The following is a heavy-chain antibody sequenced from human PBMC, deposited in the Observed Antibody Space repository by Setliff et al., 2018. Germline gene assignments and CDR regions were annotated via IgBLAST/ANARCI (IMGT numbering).Heavy chain of an antibody. J-gene: IGHJ3*02. D-gene: IGHD6-19*01. CDR3: ARGWGSGWSKEGAFDI. CDR2: INHSGST. Sequence: SETLSLTCAVYGGSFSGYYWSWIRQPPGKGLEWIGEINHSGSTNYNPSLKSRVTISVDTSKNQFSLKLSSVTAADTATYYCARGWGSGWSKEGAFDIWGQGTMVTVSS. CDR1: GGSFSGYY. V-gene: IGHV4-34*01.